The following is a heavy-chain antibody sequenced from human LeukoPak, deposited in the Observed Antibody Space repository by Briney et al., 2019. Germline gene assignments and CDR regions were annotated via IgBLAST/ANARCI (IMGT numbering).Heavy chain of an antibody. V-gene: IGHV3-23*01. D-gene: IGHD7-27*01. Sequence: GGSLRLSCAASGFTLSKSGMNWVRQAPGKGLERVSAISDSSDDTFYADSVKGRFTISRDNSKKTLYLQMESLRVEDTALYYCAKEISGGKPFDYWGQGTLVTVSS. CDR1: GFTLSKSG. J-gene: IGHJ4*02. CDR3: AKEISGGKPFDY. CDR2: ISDSSDDT.